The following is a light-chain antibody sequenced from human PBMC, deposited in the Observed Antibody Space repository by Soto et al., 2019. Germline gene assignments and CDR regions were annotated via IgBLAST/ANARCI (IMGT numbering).Light chain of an antibody. J-gene: IGLJ1*01. CDR3: SSYTNSSTPLYV. Sequence: QSALTQPASVSGSPGQSITISCTGTSSDVGGYNYVSWYQQHPVKAPKLIIYDVSNRPSGVSNRLSGSKSGNTASLTISGLQAEDEADYCCSSYTNSSTPLYVFGTGTKLTVL. V-gene: IGLV2-14*01. CDR1: SSDVGGYNY. CDR2: DVS.